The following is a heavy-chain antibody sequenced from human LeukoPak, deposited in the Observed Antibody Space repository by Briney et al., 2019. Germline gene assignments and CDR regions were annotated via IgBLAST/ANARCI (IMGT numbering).Heavy chain of an antibody. CDR3: AGNLPGHTFDI. J-gene: IGHJ3*02. D-gene: IGHD4-23*01. CDR1: GGSISSYY. Sequence: SETLSLTCTVSGGSISSYYWNWIRQTPGKGLEWIGYIYYSGSTNYNPSLKSRVTISVDTSKNQFSLKLSSVTAADTAVYYCAGNLPGHTFDIWGQGTMVTVSS. V-gene: IGHV4-59*01. CDR2: IYYSGST.